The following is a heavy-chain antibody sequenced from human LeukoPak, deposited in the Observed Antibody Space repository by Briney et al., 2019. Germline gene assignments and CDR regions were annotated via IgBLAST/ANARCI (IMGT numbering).Heavy chain of an antibody. CDR3: ARDLGHVVRGVDY. Sequence: ASVKVSCKASGYTFTTYPMNWVRQAPGQGLEWMGWISTNTGNPTYAQGFTRRFVFSLDTSVSTAYLQISSLKTEDTAVYYCARDLGHVVRGVDYWGQGTLVTVSS. CDR2: ISTNTGNP. CDR1: GYTFTTYP. J-gene: IGHJ4*02. V-gene: IGHV7-4-1*02. D-gene: IGHD3-10*01.